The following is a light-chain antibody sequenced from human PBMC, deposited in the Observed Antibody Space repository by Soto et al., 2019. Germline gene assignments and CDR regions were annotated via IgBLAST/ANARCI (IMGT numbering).Light chain of an antibody. Sequence: QSVLTQPPSASGTPGQRGTISCSGSRSNIGRNSVNWYQQLPGTAPKLLIYSNNQRPSGVPDRFSGSKSGTSASLAISGLQSEDEAAYYCAAWDDSLSGYVFGTGTKVTVL. V-gene: IGLV1-44*01. J-gene: IGLJ1*01. CDR3: AAWDDSLSGYV. CDR1: RSNIGRNS. CDR2: SNN.